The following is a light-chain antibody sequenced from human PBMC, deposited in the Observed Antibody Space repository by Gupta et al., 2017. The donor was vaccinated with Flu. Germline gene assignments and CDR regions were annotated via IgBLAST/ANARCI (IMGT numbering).Light chain of an antibody. V-gene: IGKV3-20*01. Sequence: EIVLTQSPGTLSLSPGERATLSCRASQSVSSSYLARYQQKSGQAPRLLIYGASSRATGIPDRFSGSGSGTDFTLTISRLEPEDFAVYYCQQYGTSPPLTFGQGTKVEIK. CDR3: QQYGTSPPLT. CDR1: QSVSSSY. CDR2: GAS. J-gene: IGKJ1*01.